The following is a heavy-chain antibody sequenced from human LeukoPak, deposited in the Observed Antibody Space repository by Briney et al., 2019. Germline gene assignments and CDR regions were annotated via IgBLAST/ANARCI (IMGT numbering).Heavy chain of an antibody. V-gene: IGHV4-39*01. CDR3: ARQSPYYYYGMDV. CDR2: IYYSGST. Sequence: PSETLSLTCTVSRGSISSSTNYWGWIRQPPGKGLEWIGSIYYSGSTYYNPSLKSRVTISVDTSKNQFSLKLSSVTAADTAVYYCARQSPYYYYGMDVWGQGTTVTVSS. J-gene: IGHJ6*02. CDR1: RGSISSSTNY.